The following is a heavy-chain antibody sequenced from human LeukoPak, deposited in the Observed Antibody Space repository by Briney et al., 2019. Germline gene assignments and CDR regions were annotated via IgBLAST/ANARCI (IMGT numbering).Heavy chain of an antibody. J-gene: IGHJ4*02. D-gene: IGHD3-22*01. CDR1: GFPFSSYS. CDR2: ISSSSSYI. CDR3: ANYYDSSGLRY. Sequence: GSLRLSFAASGFPFSSYSMNWVRPAPGEGREWVSSISSSSSYIYYADSVKGRFTISRDNAKNSLYLQMNSLRAEDTAAYYCANYYDSSGLRYWGQGTLVTVSS. V-gene: IGHV3-21*01.